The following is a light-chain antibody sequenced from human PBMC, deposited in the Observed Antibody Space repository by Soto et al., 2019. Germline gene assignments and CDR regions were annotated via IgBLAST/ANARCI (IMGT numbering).Light chain of an antibody. Sequence: ERVMTQSPATLSVSPGETASLSCRASQSAGNFLAWYQQKPGQAPRLLIYGASTRATGIPARFSGSGSGTEFTLTISSLQSEDFAVYYCQQYNNWPRTFGQGTKV. CDR2: GAS. CDR3: QQYNNWPRT. V-gene: IGKV3-15*01. J-gene: IGKJ1*01. CDR1: QSAGNF.